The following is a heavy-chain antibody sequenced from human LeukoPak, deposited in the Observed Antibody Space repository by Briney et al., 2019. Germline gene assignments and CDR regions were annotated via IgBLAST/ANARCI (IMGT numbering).Heavy chain of an antibody. D-gene: IGHD1-26*01. CDR1: GFTFSSYA. V-gene: IGHV3-64*01. Sequence: PGGSLRLSCAAPGFTFSSYAMHWVRQAPGKGLEYVSAISSNGGSTYYANSVKGRFTISRDNSKNTLYLQMGSLRAEDMAVYYCARGSIVGAHYDYWGQGTLVTVSS. J-gene: IGHJ4*02. CDR2: ISSNGGST. CDR3: ARGSIVGAHYDY.